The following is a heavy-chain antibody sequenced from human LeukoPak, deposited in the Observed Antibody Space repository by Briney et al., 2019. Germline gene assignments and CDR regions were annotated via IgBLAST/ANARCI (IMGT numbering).Heavy chain of an antibody. CDR1: GFTFDDYG. J-gene: IGHJ3*02. Sequence: GGSLRLSCAASGFTFDDYGMSWVRQAPGKGLEWVSGINWNGGSTGYADSVKGRFTISRDNAKNSLYLQMNSLRAEDTAVYYCARDLSAMVSGSSAFDIWGQGTMVTVSS. D-gene: IGHD5-18*01. CDR3: ARDLSAMVSGSSAFDI. V-gene: IGHV3-20*04. CDR2: INWNGGST.